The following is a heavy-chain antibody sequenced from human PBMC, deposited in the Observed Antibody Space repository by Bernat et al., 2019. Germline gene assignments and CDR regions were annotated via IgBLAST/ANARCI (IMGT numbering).Heavy chain of an antibody. Sequence: QVRLQESGPGLVKPSETLSLTCTVSGGSVSSGSYYWNWIRQPPGKGLEWIGYMYNSGSTNYNPSLKSRVTISVDTSKNQFSLKLSSVTAADTAVYYCARGIGLRYPLDYWGQGTLVTVSS. J-gene: IGHJ4*02. CDR3: ARGIGLRYPLDY. CDR2: MYNSGST. V-gene: IGHV4-61*01. D-gene: IGHD3-9*01. CDR1: GGSVSSGSYY.